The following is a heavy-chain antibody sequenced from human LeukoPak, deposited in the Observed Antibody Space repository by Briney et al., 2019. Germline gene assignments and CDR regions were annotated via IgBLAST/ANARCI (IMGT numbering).Heavy chain of an antibody. CDR1: GGSFSGYY. CDR3: ARGHSRYYDSSGYYYSDY. V-gene: IGHV4-34*01. CDR2: IYHSGST. J-gene: IGHJ4*02. D-gene: IGHD3-22*01. Sequence: SETLSLTCAVYGGSFSGYYWSWIRQPPGKGLEWIGEIYHSGSTNYNPSLKSRVTISVDTSKNQFSLKLSSVTAADTAVYYCARGHSRYYDSSGYYYSDYWGQGTLVTVSS.